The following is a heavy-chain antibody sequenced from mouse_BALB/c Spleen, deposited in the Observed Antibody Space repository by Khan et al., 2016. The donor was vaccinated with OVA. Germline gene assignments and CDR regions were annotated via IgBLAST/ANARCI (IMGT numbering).Heavy chain of an antibody. Sequence: QMQLEESGPGLVAPSQSLSITCTVSGFSLTDYGVSWIRQPPGKGLEWLGVIWGGGNTYYNSALRSRLSISKDNSKSQVFLEMSSLQTDDTAMYYCAKAVWYYYYAVDYWGQGTSVTVSS. V-gene: IGHV2-6-5*01. CDR1: GFSLTDYG. J-gene: IGHJ4*01. CDR2: IWGGGNT. D-gene: IGHD1-1*02. CDR3: AKAVWYYYYAVDY.